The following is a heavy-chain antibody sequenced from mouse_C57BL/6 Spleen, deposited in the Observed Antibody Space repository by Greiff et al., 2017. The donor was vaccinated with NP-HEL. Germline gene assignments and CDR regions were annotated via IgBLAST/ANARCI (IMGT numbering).Heavy chain of an antibody. D-gene: IGHD2-4*01. CDR2: IYPRSGNP. J-gene: IGHJ2*01. CDR3: ASNDYGGFDY. V-gene: IGHV1-81*01. CDR1: GYTFTSYG. Sequence: VKLQESGAELSRPGASVKLSCKASGYTFTSYGISWVKQRTGQGLEWLGAIYPRSGNPYYNEKIKGKATLTADQSSSTAYMELRSLTSEDSAVYFCASNDYGGFDYWGQGTTLTVSS.